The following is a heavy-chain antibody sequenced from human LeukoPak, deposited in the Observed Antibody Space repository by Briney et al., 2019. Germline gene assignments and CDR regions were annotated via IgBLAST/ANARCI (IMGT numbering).Heavy chain of an antibody. CDR3: ARDPAWITTYYYDSSGYYSLDY. CDR1: GYTFTSYG. D-gene: IGHD3-22*01. Sequence: ASVKVSCKASGYTFTSYGISWVRQAPGQGLEWMGWISAYNGNTNYAQKLQGRVTMTTDTSTSTAYMELRSLRSDDTAVYYCARDPAWITTYYYDSSGYYSLDYWGQGTLVTVSS. J-gene: IGHJ4*02. CDR2: ISAYNGNT. V-gene: IGHV1-18*01.